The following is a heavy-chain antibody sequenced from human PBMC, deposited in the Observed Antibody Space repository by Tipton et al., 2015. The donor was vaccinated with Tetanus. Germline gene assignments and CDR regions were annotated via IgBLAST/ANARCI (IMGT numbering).Heavy chain of an antibody. Sequence: QLVQSGAEVKKPGESLKISCKGSGYTLTTYWIGWVRQVPGKGLEWMGIIYPDDSDTRYSPSFQGQVTISADKSTTTAYLQWSGLKASDTAMYYCARRAEYSYGLFDYWGQGTLVTVSS. D-gene: IGHD5-18*01. V-gene: IGHV5-51*01. CDR1: GYTLTTYW. CDR3: ARRAEYSYGLFDY. CDR2: IYPDDSDT. J-gene: IGHJ4*02.